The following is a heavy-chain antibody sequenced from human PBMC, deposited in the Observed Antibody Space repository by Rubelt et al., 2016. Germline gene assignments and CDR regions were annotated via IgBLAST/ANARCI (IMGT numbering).Heavy chain of an antibody. CDR3: AKRHYSSGWYEDY. CDR2: ISGSGGST. Sequence: EVQLVESGGGLVKPGGSLRLSCAASGFTFSSYAMSWVRQAPGKGLEWVSAISGSGGSTYYADSVKGRFTIARDNSKNTLYLQMNSLRAEDTAVYYCAKRHYSSGWYEDYWGQGTLVTVSS. D-gene: IGHD6-19*01. V-gene: IGHV3-23*04. J-gene: IGHJ4*02. CDR1: GFTFSSYA.